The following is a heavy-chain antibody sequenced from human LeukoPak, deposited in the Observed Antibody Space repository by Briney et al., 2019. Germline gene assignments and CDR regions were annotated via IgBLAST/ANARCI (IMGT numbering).Heavy chain of an antibody. V-gene: IGHV3-21*01. Sequence: GGSLRLSCAASGFTFSSYSMNWVRQAPGKGLEWVSSISSSSSYIYYADSVKGRFTISRDNAKNSLYLQMNSLRAEDTAVYYCAREDVVVTMDVWGKGTTVTVSS. J-gene: IGHJ6*03. CDR1: GFTFSSYS. D-gene: IGHD2-2*01. CDR3: AREDVVVTMDV. CDR2: ISSSSSYI.